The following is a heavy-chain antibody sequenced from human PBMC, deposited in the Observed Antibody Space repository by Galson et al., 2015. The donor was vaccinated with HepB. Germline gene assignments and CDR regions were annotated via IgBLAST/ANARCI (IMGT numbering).Heavy chain of an antibody. CDR1: GFSLSTSGMC. CDR3: ARHAPSTYYYDSSGYSFDY. Sequence: PALVKPTQTLTLTCTFSGFSLSTSGMCVSWIRQPPGKALEWLALIDWDDDKYYSTSLKTRLTISKDTSKNQVVLTMTNMDPVDTATYYCARHAPSTYYYDSSGYSFDYWGQGTLVTVSS. J-gene: IGHJ4*02. CDR2: IDWDDDK. D-gene: IGHD3-22*01. V-gene: IGHV2-70*01.